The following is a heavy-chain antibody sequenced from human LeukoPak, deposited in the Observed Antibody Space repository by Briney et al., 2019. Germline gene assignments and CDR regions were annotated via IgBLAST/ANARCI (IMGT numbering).Heavy chain of an antibody. V-gene: IGHV1-8*01. CDR1: GYTFTSYD. CDR3: ARRGYSYGYYYMDV. CDR2: MNPNSGNT. Sequence: ASVKVSCKASGYTFTSYDINWVRQATGQGLEWMGWMNPNSGNTGYAQKFQGRVTMTRNTSISTAYMELSSLRSEDTAVYYCARRGYSYGYYYMDVWGKGTTVTVSS. D-gene: IGHD5-18*01. J-gene: IGHJ6*03.